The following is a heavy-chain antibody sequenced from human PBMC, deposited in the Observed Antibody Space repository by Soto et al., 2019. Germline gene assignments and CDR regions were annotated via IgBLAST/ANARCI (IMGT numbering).Heavy chain of an antibody. Sequence: PSETLSLTCAVYGGSFSGYYWSWIRQPPGKGLEWIGEINHSGSTNYNPSLKSRVTISVDTSKNQFSLKLSSVTAADTAVYYCARGKGKVGALLDYWGQGTLVTVSS. D-gene: IGHD1-26*01. V-gene: IGHV4-34*01. CDR2: INHSGST. J-gene: IGHJ4*02. CDR3: ARGKGKVGALLDY. CDR1: GGSFSGYY.